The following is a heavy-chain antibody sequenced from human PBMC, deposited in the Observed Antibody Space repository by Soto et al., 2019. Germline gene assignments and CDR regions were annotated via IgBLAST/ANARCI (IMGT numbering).Heavy chain of an antibody. CDR1: GFTFSSYW. J-gene: IGHJ5*02. Sequence: PGESLKISCAASGFTFSSYWMSWVRQAPGKGLEWVANIKQDGSEKYYVDSVKGRFTISRDNAKNSLYLQMNSLRAEDTAVYYCAAHIVVVPAASNWFDPWGQGTLVTVSS. CDR3: AAHIVVVPAASNWFDP. CDR2: IKQDGSEK. V-gene: IGHV3-7*03. D-gene: IGHD2-2*01.